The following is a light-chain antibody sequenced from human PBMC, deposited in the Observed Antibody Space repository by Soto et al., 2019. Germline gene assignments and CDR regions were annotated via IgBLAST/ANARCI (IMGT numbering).Light chain of an antibody. Sequence: QSVLTQPPSVSGAPGQRVTISCTGSSSNIGAGYDVHWYQHLPGTAPKLLIYANSNRPSGVPDRFSGSMSGTSASLAITGLQAEDEADYYCQSYDSSLSGYVFGTGTQLTVL. V-gene: IGLV1-40*01. CDR1: SSNIGAGYD. J-gene: IGLJ1*01. CDR2: ANS. CDR3: QSYDSSLSGYV.